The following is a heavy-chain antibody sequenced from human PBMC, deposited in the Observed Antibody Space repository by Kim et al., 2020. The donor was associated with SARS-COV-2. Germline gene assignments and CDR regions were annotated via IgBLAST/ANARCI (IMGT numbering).Heavy chain of an antibody. D-gene: IGHD2-15*01. Sequence: GGSLRLSCAASGFTVSSNYMSWVRQAPGKGLEWVSVIYSGGSTYYADSVKGRFTISRDNSKNTLYLQINSLRAEDTAVYYCSRDPDCSGGSCYSDAPTWGPGTLVTVSS. J-gene: IGHJ4*02. CDR3: SRDPDCSGGSCYSDAPT. CDR2: IYSGGST. V-gene: IGHV3-53*01. CDR1: GFTVSSNY.